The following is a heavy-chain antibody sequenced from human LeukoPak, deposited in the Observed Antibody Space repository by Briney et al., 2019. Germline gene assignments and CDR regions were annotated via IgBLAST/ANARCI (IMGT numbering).Heavy chain of an antibody. Sequence: GGSLRLSCTASGFTFNSYWMTWVRQAPGKGLEWAANIRHDGSARYYGDSVKGRFTISRDDAKNSLFLQMNSLRGDDTALYYCARDNSGFNYWGQGTMVTVSS. D-gene: IGHD6-19*01. CDR3: ARDNSGFNY. J-gene: IGHJ4*02. CDR1: GFTFNSYW. CDR2: IRHDGSAR. V-gene: IGHV3-7*01.